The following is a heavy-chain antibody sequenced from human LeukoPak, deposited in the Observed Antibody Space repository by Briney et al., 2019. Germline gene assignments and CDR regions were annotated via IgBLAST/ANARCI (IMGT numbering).Heavy chain of an antibody. CDR1: GGTFSSYA. V-gene: IGHV1-69*01. CDR3: ARNLMVRGVIIIGAFDI. Sequence: SVKVSCKASGGTFSSYAISWVRQAPGQGLKWMGGIIPIFGTANYAQKFQGRVTITADESTSTAYMELSSLGSEDTAVYYCARNLMVRGVIIIGAFDIWGQGTMVTVSS. J-gene: IGHJ3*02. D-gene: IGHD3-10*01. CDR2: IIPIFGTA.